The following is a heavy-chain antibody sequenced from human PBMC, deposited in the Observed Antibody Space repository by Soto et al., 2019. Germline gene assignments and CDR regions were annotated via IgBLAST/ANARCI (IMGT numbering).Heavy chain of an antibody. CDR1: GDSISSSNYY. CDR2: IYYSGST. J-gene: IGHJ4*02. Sequence: SETLSLTCTVSGDSISSSNYYWGWIRQPPGKGLEWIGSIYYSGSTYYNPSLKSRVTISVDTSKNQFSLKLSSVTAVDTAVYYCATNTKSTGLDYWGQGTLVTVSS. CDR3: ATNTKSTGLDY. V-gene: IGHV4-39*07.